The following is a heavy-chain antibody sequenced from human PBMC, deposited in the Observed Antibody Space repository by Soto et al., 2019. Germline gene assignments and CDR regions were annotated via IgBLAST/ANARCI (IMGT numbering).Heavy chain of an antibody. CDR3: ARTPELGTRGNNWFDP. D-gene: IGHD7-27*01. J-gene: IGHJ5*02. V-gene: IGHV4-28*01. Sequence: SETLSLTCAVSGYSISSSNWWGWIRQPPGKGLEWIGYIYYSGSTYYNPSLKSRVTMSVDTSKNQFSLKLSSVTAVDTAVYYCARTPELGTRGNNWFDPWGQGTLVTVSS. CDR1: GYSISSSNW. CDR2: IYYSGST.